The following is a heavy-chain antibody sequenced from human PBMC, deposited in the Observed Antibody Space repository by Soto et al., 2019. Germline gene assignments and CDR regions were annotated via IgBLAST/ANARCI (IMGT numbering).Heavy chain of an antibody. Sequence: QDQLVQSGVEVKKPGASVKVSCKASGYSFTNYGITWVRQAPGQGFEWMGWISAYNGNTNYAQKFQGRVTMTTDASTSTAYLELRSLRSDDTAVYYCARDRGVAPPVAGNTHYYFYMDVWCKGTTVTVS. CDR2: ISAYNGNT. CDR3: ARDRGVAPPVAGNTHYYFYMDV. CDR1: GYSFTNYG. J-gene: IGHJ6*03. D-gene: IGHD6-19*01. V-gene: IGHV1-18*01.